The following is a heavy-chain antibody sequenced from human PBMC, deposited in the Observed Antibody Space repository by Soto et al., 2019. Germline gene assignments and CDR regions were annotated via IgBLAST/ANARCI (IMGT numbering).Heavy chain of an antibody. CDR2: IYYSGST. J-gene: IGHJ4*02. CDR3: ARLLWGSPAPIDY. D-gene: IGHD7-27*01. CDR1: GGSVSSGSYY. V-gene: IGHV4-61*01. Sequence: SETLSLTCTVSGGSVSSGSYYWSWIRQPPGKGLEWIGYIYYSGSTNYNPSLKSRVTISVDTSKNQFSLKLSSVTAADTAVYYCARLLWGSPAPIDYWGQGTLVTVSS.